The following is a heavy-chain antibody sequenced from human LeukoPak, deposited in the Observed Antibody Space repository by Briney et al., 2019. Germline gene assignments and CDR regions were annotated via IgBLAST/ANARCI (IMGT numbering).Heavy chain of an antibody. D-gene: IGHD5-18*01. Sequence: PGGSLRLSCSASGFPFSSYAMHWVRQAPGKGLEYVSAISDSGGSTYYADSVKGRFTISRDNSKNTLYLQMSSLRAEDTAVDFFVRGYPFGPYGKDVWGQGTTVNGSS. CDR2: ISDSGGST. CDR3: VRGYPFGPYGKDV. J-gene: IGHJ6*02. V-gene: IGHV3-64D*09. CDR1: GFPFSSYA.